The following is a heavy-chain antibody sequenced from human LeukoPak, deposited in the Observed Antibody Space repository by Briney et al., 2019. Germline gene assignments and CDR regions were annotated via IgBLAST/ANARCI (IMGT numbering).Heavy chain of an antibody. Sequence: SVKVSCKASGGTFSSYAISWVRQAPGQGLEWMGGIIPIFGAANYAQKFQGRVTITADESTSTAYMELSSLRSEDTAVYYCARPIAAAGYYYYYGMDVWGQGTTVTVSS. J-gene: IGHJ6*02. V-gene: IGHV1-69*13. CDR2: IIPIFGAA. D-gene: IGHD6-13*01. CDR3: ARPIAAAGYYYYYGMDV. CDR1: GGTFSSYA.